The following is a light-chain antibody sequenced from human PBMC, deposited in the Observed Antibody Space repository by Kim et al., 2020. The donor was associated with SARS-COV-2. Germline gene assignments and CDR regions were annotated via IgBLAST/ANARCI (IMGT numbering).Light chain of an antibody. Sequence: LSPGESATLACRDSQSVSSSLAWYQQKPGQAPRLLIHGASSRTTGIPDRFSGSGSGTDFTLTISRLEPEDFAVYYCQQYGYSPSTFGQGTRLEIK. CDR1: QSVSSS. J-gene: IGKJ5*01. V-gene: IGKV3-20*01. CDR3: QQYGYSPST. CDR2: GAS.